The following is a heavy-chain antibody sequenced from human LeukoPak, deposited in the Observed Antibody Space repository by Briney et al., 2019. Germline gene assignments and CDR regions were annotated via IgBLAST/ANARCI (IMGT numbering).Heavy chain of an antibody. J-gene: IGHJ4*02. Sequence: GRSLRLSCAASGFTFSSYAMSWVRQAPGKGLEWVSAISASGGSTYYADSVKGRFTISRDNSKNTLYLQMNSLRAEDTAVYYCASLVGATDYWGQGTLVTVSS. CDR1: GFTFSSYA. CDR3: ASLVGATDY. D-gene: IGHD1-26*01. CDR2: ISASGGST. V-gene: IGHV3-23*01.